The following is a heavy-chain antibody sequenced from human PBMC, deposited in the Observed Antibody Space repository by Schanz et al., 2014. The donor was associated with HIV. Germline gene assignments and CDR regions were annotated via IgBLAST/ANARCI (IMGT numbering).Heavy chain of an antibody. D-gene: IGHD3-22*01. V-gene: IGHV1-2*02. J-gene: IGHJ4*02. CDR1: GYTFTGYY. CDR3: ARVGRAYYYDSSGGIDY. CDR2: INPNSGGT. Sequence: QVWLVQSGAEVKKPGASVKVSCKASGYTFTGYYMHWVRQAPGQGLEWMGWINPNSGGTNYAQKFQGRVTMTRDTSISTAYMELSRLRSDDTAVYYCARVGRAYYYDSSGGIDYWGQGTLVTVSS.